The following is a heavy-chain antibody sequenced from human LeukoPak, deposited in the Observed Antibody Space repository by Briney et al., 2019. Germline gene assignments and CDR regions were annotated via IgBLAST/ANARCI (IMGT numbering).Heavy chain of an antibody. J-gene: IGHJ4*02. CDR3: STWTDLYDY. Sequence: SVKVSCKASGYTFTGYYMHWVRQAPGQGLEWMGGIIPIFGTANYAQKFQGRVTITADKSTSTAYMELSSLRSEDTAVYYCSTWTDLYDYWGQGTLVTVS. D-gene: IGHD3/OR15-3a*01. CDR2: IIPIFGTA. V-gene: IGHV1-69*06. CDR1: GYTFTGYY.